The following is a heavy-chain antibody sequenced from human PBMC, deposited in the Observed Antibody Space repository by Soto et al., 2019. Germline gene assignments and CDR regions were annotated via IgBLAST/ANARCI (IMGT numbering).Heavy chain of an antibody. V-gene: IGHV4-39*01. CDR3: ARLLTLSTYYFGY. CDR1: GGYISSSSYH. J-gene: IGHJ4*02. CDR2: IYYSGST. Sequence: SETLSLTCTVSGGYISSSSYHWGRIRQTPGKGLEWIGSIYYSGSTYYNPSLKSRVTISVDTSKNQFSLKLRSVTAADTAVYHCARLLTLSTYYFGYWGQAPLVTVSS.